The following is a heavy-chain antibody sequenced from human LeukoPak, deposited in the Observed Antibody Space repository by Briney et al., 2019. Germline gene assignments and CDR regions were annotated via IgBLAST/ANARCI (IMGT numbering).Heavy chain of an antibody. Sequence: GASVKVSCKASGYTFTGYYMHWVRQAPGLGLDWMGRINPNSGGTHYAQKFQGRVTMTRDTSISTAYMELSRLRADDTAVYYCARGLRRGGGSRDYYYYYMDVWGKGTTVTVSS. CDR2: INPNSGGT. D-gene: IGHD2-15*01. CDR1: GYTFTGYY. J-gene: IGHJ6*03. V-gene: IGHV1-2*06. CDR3: ARGLRRGGGSRDYYYYYMDV.